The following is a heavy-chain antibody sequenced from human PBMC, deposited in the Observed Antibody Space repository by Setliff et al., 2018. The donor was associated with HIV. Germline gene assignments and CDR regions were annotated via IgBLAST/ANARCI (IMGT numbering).Heavy chain of an antibody. D-gene: IGHD5-18*01. V-gene: IGHV1-2*04. Sequence: ASVKVSCKASGYTFTSYDINWVRQATGQGLEWMGWMNPNSGGTNYAQKFQGWVTMTRDTSISTAYMELSRLRSDDTAVYYCAREWDTDMAHLDYWGQGTLVTVSS. CDR2: MNPNSGGT. CDR1: GYTFTSYD. J-gene: IGHJ4*02. CDR3: AREWDTDMAHLDY.